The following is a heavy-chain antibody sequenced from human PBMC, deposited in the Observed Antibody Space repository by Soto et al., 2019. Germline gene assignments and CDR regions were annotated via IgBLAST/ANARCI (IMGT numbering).Heavy chain of an antibody. CDR1: GFTFSSYG. D-gene: IGHD1-26*01. CDR3: AKEGGLSGSYYISSSYYFDY. CDR2: ISYDGSNT. V-gene: IGHV3-30*18. J-gene: IGHJ4*02. Sequence: GGSLSLSCAASGFTFSSYGMHWVRQAPGKGLEWVAIISYDGSNTYYADSVKGRFTISRDNSKNTLYLQMNSLRAEDTSVYYCAKEGGLSGSYYISSSYYFDYWGQGTLVNVSS.